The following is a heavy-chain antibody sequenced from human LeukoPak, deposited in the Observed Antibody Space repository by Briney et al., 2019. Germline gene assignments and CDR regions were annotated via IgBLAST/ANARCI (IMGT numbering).Heavy chain of an antibody. J-gene: IGHJ4*02. CDR3: ATWGYYDFWSGYYTDETTTDY. Sequence: GGSLRLSCAASGFTFSSYSMNWVRQAPGKGLEWVSSISSSSSYIYYADSVKGRFTISRDNAKNPLYLQMNSLRAEDTAVYYCATWGYYDFWSGYYTDETTTDYWGQGTLVTVSS. V-gene: IGHV3-21*01. D-gene: IGHD3-3*01. CDR1: GFTFSSYS. CDR2: ISSSSSYI.